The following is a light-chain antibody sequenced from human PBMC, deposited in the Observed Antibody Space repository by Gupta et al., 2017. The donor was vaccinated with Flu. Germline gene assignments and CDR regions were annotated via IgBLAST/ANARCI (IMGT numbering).Light chain of an antibody. Sequence: QSALTQPRSVSGSPGPSVTISCTGTSSDVGGYNYVSWYQQHPGKAPKLMMYDVSKRPSGVPDRVSASKSGNTASPTISGRQDEEDADEYCCENAGSYTGVFGGGTKLTVL. CDR3: CENAGSYTGV. CDR1: SSDVGGYNY. CDR2: DVS. V-gene: IGLV2-11*01. J-gene: IGLJ3*02.